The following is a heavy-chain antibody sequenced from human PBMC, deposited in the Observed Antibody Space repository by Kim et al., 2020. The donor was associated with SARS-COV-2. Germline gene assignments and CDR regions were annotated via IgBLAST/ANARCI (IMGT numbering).Heavy chain of an antibody. V-gene: IGHV1-69*13. J-gene: IGHJ4*02. CDR3: AREPLTIFGVVIISNYFDY. D-gene: IGHD3-3*01. Sequence: SVKVSCKASGGTFSSYAISWVRQAPGQGLEWMGGIIPIFGTANYAQKFQGRVTITADESTSTAYMELSSLRSEDTAVYYCAREPLTIFGVVIISNYFDYWGQGTLVTVSS. CDR2: IIPIFGTA. CDR1: GGTFSSYA.